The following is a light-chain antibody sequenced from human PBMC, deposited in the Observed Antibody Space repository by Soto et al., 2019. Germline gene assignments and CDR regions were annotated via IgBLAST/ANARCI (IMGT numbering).Light chain of an antibody. V-gene: IGLV2-23*03. CDR2: EGS. Sequence: QSALTQPASVSGSPGQSITISCTGASSDVGSYNLVSWYQQHPGKAPKLMIYEGSKRPSGVSNRFSGSKSGNTASLTISGLQAEDEADYYCCSYAGSNTLVFGTGTKVTVL. CDR3: CSYAGSNTLV. CDR1: SSDVGSYNL. J-gene: IGLJ1*01.